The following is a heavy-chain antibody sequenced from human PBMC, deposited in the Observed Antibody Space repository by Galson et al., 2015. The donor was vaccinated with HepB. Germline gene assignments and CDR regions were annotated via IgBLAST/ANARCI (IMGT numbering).Heavy chain of an antibody. CDR1: GYTFNNYD. D-gene: IGHD2-2*01. J-gene: IGHJ5*02. Sequence: SVKVSCKASGYTFNNYDIMWLRQAPGEGLQWVGSISVAYNKTRYSEALEGRVTLTADTSTTTAYMDLKGLRLDDTAIYYCARFTQREWYAVAYALDPWGQGTQVSVFS. CDR2: ISVAYNKT. CDR3: ARFTQREWYAVAYALDP. V-gene: IGHV1-18*01.